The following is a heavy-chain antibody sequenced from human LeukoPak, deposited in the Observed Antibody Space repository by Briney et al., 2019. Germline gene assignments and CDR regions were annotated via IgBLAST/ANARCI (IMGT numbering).Heavy chain of an antibody. CDR3: ARASYSYDINGWVPFDY. CDR1: GGSISSGSYY. D-gene: IGHD3-22*01. CDR2: IYTSGST. V-gene: IGHV4-61*02. J-gene: IGHJ4*02. Sequence: ASETLSLTCTVSGGSISSGSYYWSWIRQPAGKGLEWIGRIYTSGSTNYNPSLKSRVTISGDTSKNQFSLRLSSVTAADTAVYYCARASYSYDINGWVPFDYWGQGTLVTVSS.